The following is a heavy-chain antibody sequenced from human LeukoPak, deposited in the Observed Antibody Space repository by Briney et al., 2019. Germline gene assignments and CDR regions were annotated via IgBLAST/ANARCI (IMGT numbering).Heavy chain of an antibody. Sequence: SVKVSCKASGYTFTSYGISWVRQAPGQGLEWMGWISAYNGNTNYAQKLQGRVTMTTDTSTSTAYMELRSLRSEDTAVYYCARVDYYDSSGYPAEYFQHWGQGTLVTVSS. CDR1: GYTFTSYG. CDR3: ARVDYYDSSGYPAEYFQH. D-gene: IGHD3-22*01. J-gene: IGHJ1*01. CDR2: ISAYNGNT. V-gene: IGHV1-18*01.